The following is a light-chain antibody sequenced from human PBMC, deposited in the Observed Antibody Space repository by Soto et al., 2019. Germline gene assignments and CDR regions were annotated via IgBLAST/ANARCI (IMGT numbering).Light chain of an antibody. CDR1: SSDVGGYNY. Sequence: QSLLTNSASVSGSPGQSITISCTGTSSDVGGYNYVSWYQQQSGKAPKLMIHEVSNRPSGVSNRFSGSKSGNTASLTISGPQAEDEADYYCSSYTSSRAYVFGIGTKVTVL. CDR3: SSYTSSRAYV. J-gene: IGLJ1*01. V-gene: IGLV2-14*01. CDR2: EVS.